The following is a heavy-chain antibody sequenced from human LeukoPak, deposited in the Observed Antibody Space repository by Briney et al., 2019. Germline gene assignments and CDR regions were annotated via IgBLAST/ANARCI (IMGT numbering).Heavy chain of an antibody. V-gene: IGHV4-59*01. J-gene: IGHJ6*02. CDR2: IYYSGST. CDR3: ARDLRITMVRGVDYYYGIDV. D-gene: IGHD3-10*01. Sequence: SETLSLTCTVSGGSISSYYWSWIRQPPGKGLEWIGYIYYSGSTNYNPSLKSRVTISVDTSKNQFSLKLSSVTAADTAVYYCARDLRITMVRGVDYYYGIDVWGQGTTVTVSS. CDR1: GGSISSYY.